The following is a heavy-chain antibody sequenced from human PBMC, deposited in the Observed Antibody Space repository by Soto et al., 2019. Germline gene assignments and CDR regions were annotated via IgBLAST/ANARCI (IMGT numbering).Heavy chain of an antibody. CDR2: TYFRSKWYN. Sequence: SQTLSLTCAISGDSVSSNTASWNWIRQSPSRGLEWLGRTYFRSKWYNDYAVSVKSRIIINPDTSNNQFSLQLNSVTPEDTAVYFCSKGFNLGPKPGYVLDPWGQGTIVTVSS. J-gene: IGHJ5*02. CDR1: GDSVSSNTAS. CDR3: SKGFNLGPKPGYVLDP. V-gene: IGHV6-1*01. D-gene: IGHD5-12*01.